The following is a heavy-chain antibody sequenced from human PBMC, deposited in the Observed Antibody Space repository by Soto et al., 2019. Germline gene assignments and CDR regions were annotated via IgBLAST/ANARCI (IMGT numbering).Heavy chain of an antibody. J-gene: IGHJ5*02. D-gene: IGHD2-2*01. V-gene: IGHV1-8*02. Sequence: ASVKVSCKASGYTFSNYEINWVRQATGQGLEWMGWMNPTTGNTAYAQKFQGRVTMTRVTSISTAYMELSSLRSEDTAVYYCARGHCISTACYLGRHPGGVDPWGRGTLVTVAS. CDR3: ARGHCISTACYLGRHPGGVDP. CDR1: GYTFSNYE. CDR2: MNPTTGNT.